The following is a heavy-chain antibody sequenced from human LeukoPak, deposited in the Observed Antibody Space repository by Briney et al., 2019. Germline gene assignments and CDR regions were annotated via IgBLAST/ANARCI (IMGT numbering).Heavy chain of an antibody. CDR3: ARVPSVYYFDY. Sequence: SETLSLTCTVSGGSISSYYWSWIRQPPGKGLEWIGYIYYSGSTNYNPSLKSRVTISVDTSKNQFSLKLSSVTAADTAVYYCARVPSVYYFDYWGQGTLVTVSS. CDR2: IYYSGST. D-gene: IGHD2-8*01. J-gene: IGHJ4*02. V-gene: IGHV4-59*01. CDR1: GGSISSYY.